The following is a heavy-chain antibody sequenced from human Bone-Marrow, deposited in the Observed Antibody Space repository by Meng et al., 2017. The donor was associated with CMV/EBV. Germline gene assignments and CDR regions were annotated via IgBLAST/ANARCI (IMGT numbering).Heavy chain of an antibody. CDR1: GGSVSSGSYY. D-gene: IGHD4-17*01. J-gene: IGHJ5*02. V-gene: IGHV4-39*07. Sequence: GSLRLSCTVSGGSVSSGSYYWSWIRQPPGKGLEWIGSIYYSGSTYYNPSLKSRVTISVDTSKNQFSLKLSSVTAADTAVYYCARVPRYGARGWFDPWGQGTLVTVSS. CDR2: IYYSGST. CDR3: ARVPRYGARGWFDP.